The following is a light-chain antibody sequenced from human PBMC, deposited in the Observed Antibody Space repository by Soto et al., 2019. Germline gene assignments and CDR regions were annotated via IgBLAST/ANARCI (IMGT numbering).Light chain of an antibody. V-gene: IGLV1-51*01. CDR2: DNN. CDR1: DIGNNY. CDR3: GTWNSRLSVGV. J-gene: IGLJ1*01. Sequence: QSLLTQPPSVSAAPGQKVTISCSGNDIGNNYVSWYQQLPGTAPKLLIYDNNKRPSGIPDRFSGSKSGTSATLDITGLQTGDEADYYCGTWNSRLSVGVFGTGPKLTVL.